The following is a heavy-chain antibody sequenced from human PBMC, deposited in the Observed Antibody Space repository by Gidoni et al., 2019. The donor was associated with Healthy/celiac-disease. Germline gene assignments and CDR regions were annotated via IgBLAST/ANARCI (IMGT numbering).Heavy chain of an antibody. J-gene: IGHJ6*02. V-gene: IGHV1-2*04. CDR3: ARDIAARPGHYYHYGMDV. CDR1: GYTFTGYY. D-gene: IGHD6-6*01. Sequence: ASVKVSCKASGYTFTGYYMHWVRQAPGQGLEWMGWINPNSGGTNYAQKFQGWVTMTRDTSISTAYMELSRLRSDDTAVYYCARDIAARPGHYYHYGMDVWGQGTTVTVSS. CDR2: INPNSGGT.